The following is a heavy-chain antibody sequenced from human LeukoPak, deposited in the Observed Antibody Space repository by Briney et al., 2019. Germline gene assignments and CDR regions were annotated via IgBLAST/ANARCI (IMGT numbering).Heavy chain of an antibody. Sequence: GGSLRLSCAASGFTFSSYSMNWVRQAPGKGLEWVSSISSSSSYIYYADSVKGRFTISRDNAKNSLYLQMNSLRAEDTAVYYCARRRGIAVAFDYWGQGTLVTVSS. CDR1: GFTFSSYS. CDR2: ISSSSSYI. V-gene: IGHV3-21*01. J-gene: IGHJ4*02. CDR3: ARRRGIAVAFDY. D-gene: IGHD6-19*01.